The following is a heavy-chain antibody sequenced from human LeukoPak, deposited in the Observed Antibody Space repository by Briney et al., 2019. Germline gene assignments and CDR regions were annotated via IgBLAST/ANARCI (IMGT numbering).Heavy chain of an antibody. D-gene: IGHD3-10*01. CDR2: INHSGST. Sequence: SETLSLTCAVYDGSFSGYYWSWIRQPPGKGLEWIGEINHSGSTNYNPSLKSRVTISLDTSKSQFSLKLRSVTAADTAVYYCAKSIQAGLLSGSDFWGQGTLVTVSS. V-gene: IGHV4-34*01. CDR3: AKSIQAGLLSGSDF. J-gene: IGHJ4*02. CDR1: DGSFSGYY.